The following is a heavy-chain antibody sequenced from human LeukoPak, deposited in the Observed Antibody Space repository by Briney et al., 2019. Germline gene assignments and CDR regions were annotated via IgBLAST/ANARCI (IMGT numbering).Heavy chain of an antibody. CDR2: IYTSGST. Sequence: SETLSLTCTVSGGSISRYYWGWIWQPAGEGLEWIGRIYTSGSTNYNPSLKSRVTMSVDTSKNQFSLKLSSVTAADTAVYYCARGPSHDYYPSHFDYWGQGTLVTVSS. V-gene: IGHV4-4*07. D-gene: IGHD3-16*01. J-gene: IGHJ4*02. CDR1: GGSISRYY. CDR3: ARGPSHDYYPSHFDY.